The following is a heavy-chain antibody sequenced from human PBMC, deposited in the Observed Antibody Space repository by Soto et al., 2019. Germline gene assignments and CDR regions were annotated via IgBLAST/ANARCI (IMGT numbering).Heavy chain of an antibody. V-gene: IGHV3-53*01. CDR1: GFSVSDNY. D-gene: IGHD3-10*01. Sequence: EVQLVESGGGLIQPGGSLRLSCVVSGFSVSDNYLTWVRQAPGKGLECVSVIYADGRTYYTASVMGRFTLYRDNSKNTLYLQLNSLRVEATAMYFCTRDWYGLGRNWGQGTLVSVSS. CDR3: TRDWYGLGRN. CDR2: IYADGRT. J-gene: IGHJ4*02.